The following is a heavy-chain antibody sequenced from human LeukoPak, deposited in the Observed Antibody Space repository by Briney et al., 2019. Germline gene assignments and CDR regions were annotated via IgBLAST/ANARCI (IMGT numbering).Heavy chain of an antibody. Sequence: ASVKVSCKASGYTFTSYAMHWVCQAPGQRLEWMGWINAGNGNTKYSQKFQGRVTITRDTSASTAYMELSSLRSEDTAVYYCARFMTTVTLFDYWGQGTLVTVSS. D-gene: IGHD4-17*01. J-gene: IGHJ4*02. CDR3: ARFMTTVTLFDY. CDR2: INAGNGNT. CDR1: GYTFTSYA. V-gene: IGHV1-3*01.